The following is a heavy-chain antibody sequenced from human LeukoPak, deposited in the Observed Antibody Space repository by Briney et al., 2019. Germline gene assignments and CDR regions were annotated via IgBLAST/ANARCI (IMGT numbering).Heavy chain of an antibody. CDR2: ISAYNGNT. CDR1: GYTFTSYG. Sequence: ASVKVSCKASGYTFTSYGISWVRQAPGQGLEWMGWISAYNGNTNYAQKLQGRVTMTTDTSTSTAYMELSSLRSEDTAVYYCARGGSITIFGVVISLHAFDIWGQGTMVTVSS. D-gene: IGHD3-3*01. J-gene: IGHJ3*02. V-gene: IGHV1-18*01. CDR3: ARGGSITIFGVVISLHAFDI.